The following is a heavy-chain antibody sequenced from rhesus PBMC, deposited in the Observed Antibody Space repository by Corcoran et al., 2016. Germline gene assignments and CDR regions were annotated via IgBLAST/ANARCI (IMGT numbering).Heavy chain of an antibody. Sequence: QVQLQESGPGLVKPSETLSLTCAVSGGSISDNYYWNGTRQSPGKGREWIGNMYGSSGSTYYNPSLKSRVTTSKDTTKNQFSLKLTSVTAADTAVYYCARDYVLSYWGQGVLVTVSS. CDR3: ARDYVLSY. CDR2: MYGSSGST. J-gene: IGHJ4*01. CDR1: GGSISDNYY. V-gene: IGHV4S9*01. D-gene: IGHD2-2*01.